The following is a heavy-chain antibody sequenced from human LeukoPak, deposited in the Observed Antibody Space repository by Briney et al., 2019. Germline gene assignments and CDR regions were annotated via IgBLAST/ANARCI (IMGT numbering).Heavy chain of an antibody. D-gene: IGHD5-12*01. Sequence: GGSLRLSCAAPGFTFSSYAMSWVRQAPGKGLEWVSAISGSGGSTYYADSVKGRFTISRDNSKNTLYLQMNSLRAEDTAVYYCAKSGHSGYDFIIIWGQGTLVTVSS. CDR3: AKSGHSGYDFIII. CDR2: ISGSGGST. J-gene: IGHJ4*02. CDR1: GFTFSSYA. V-gene: IGHV3-23*01.